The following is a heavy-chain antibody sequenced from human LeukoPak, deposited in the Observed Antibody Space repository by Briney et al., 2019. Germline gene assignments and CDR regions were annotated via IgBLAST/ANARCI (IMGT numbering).Heavy chain of an antibody. J-gene: IGHJ4*02. CDR3: ARVRLAYYGSGSYPYFDY. D-gene: IGHD3-10*01. Sequence: HPGGSLRLSCAASGFTFSSYAMHWVRQAPGKGLEWVAVISYDGSKYYADSVKGRFTISRDNSKNTLYLQMNSLRAEDTAVYYCARVRLAYYGSGSYPYFDYWGQGTLVTVSS. CDR1: GFTFSSYA. CDR2: ISYDGSK. V-gene: IGHV3-30*04.